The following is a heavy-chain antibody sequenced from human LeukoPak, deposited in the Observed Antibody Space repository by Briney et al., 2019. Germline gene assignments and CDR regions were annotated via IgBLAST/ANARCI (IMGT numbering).Heavy chain of an antibody. CDR3: ARDPNAAL. V-gene: IGHV4-39*07. J-gene: IGHJ4*02. CDR1: GGSISSSSYY. Sequence: SETLSLTCTVSGGSISSSSYYWGWIRQPPGKGLEWIGSIYYSGSTDYNPALKSRVTISADTSKNQFSLSLTSVTAADTAVYYCARDPNAALWGQGTLVTVSS. CDR2: IYYSGST.